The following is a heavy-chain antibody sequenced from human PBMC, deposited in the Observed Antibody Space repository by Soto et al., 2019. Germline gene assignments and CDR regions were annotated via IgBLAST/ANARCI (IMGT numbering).Heavy chain of an antibody. V-gene: IGHV1-2*02. CDR2: INPATGAA. CDR1: GYPVTAYY. D-gene: IGHD3-3*01. Sequence: QLHLVQSGAVVKKPGASVTVSCSASGYPVTAYYMHWVRQAPGRGLEWMGGINPATGAAKYTQTCRGRVTMTRDTSTSKVFLELSGLTSGDTAVFSGAGGGGVGVAGSAAFDMWGQGTLVTVSS. CDR3: AGGGGVGVAGSAAFDM. J-gene: IGHJ3*02.